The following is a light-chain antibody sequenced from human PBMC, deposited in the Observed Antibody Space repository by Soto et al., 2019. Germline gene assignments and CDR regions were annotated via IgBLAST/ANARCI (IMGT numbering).Light chain of an antibody. Sequence: QAVVTRPPSASGTPGQRVTISCSGSSSNIGSNTVNWYQQLPGTAPKLLIYSNNQRPSGVPDRFSGSKSGTSASLAISGLQSEDEADYYCAAWDDSLNASYVFGTGTKLTVL. CDR1: SSNIGSNT. CDR2: SNN. CDR3: AAWDDSLNASYV. V-gene: IGLV1-44*01. J-gene: IGLJ1*01.